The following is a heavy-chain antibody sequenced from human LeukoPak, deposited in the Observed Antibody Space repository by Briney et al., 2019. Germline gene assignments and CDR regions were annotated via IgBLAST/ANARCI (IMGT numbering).Heavy chain of an antibody. CDR2: IYHGGSI. CDR3: WHSGYESGLDY. Sequence: PSETLSLTCGVSGVSITSGNWWSWVRQPPGKGLEWIGEIYHGGSINYNPSLKSRVTISVDKSKNQFSLKLNSVTAADTAVYYCWHSGYESGLDYWGQGTLVTVSS. J-gene: IGHJ4*02. CDR1: GVSITSGNW. D-gene: IGHD5-12*01. V-gene: IGHV4-4*02.